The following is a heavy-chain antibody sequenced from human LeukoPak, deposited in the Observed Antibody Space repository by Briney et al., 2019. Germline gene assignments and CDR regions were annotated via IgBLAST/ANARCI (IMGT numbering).Heavy chain of an antibody. CDR3: ARDSTVFGVVAQRNWFDP. Sequence: PGGSLRLSCAASGFTFSYYSMNGVRQAPGKGLEWVSYISSSSSTIYYADSVKGRFTISRDNAKNSLYLQMNSLRAEDTAVYYCARDSTVFGVVAQRNWFDPWGQGTLVTVSS. D-gene: IGHD3-3*01. CDR1: GFTFSYYS. J-gene: IGHJ5*02. V-gene: IGHV3-48*01. CDR2: ISSSSSTI.